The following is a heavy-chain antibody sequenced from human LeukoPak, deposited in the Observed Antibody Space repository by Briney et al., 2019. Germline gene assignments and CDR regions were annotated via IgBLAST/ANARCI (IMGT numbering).Heavy chain of an antibody. CDR3: ASNYGGNSISRTFDY. Sequence: GGSLRLSCAASGFTFSSNYMSWVRQAPGKGLEWVSVIYSGGSTYYADSVKGRFTISRDNSKNTLYLQMNSLRAEDTAVYYCASNYGGNSISRTFDYWGQGTLVTVSS. D-gene: IGHD4-23*01. J-gene: IGHJ4*02. V-gene: IGHV3-66*01. CDR1: GFTFSSNY. CDR2: IYSGGST.